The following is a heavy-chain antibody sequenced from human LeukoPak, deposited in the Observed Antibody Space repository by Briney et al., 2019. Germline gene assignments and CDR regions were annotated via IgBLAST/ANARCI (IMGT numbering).Heavy chain of an antibody. CDR1: GFTFGDYP. D-gene: IGHD5-12*01. CDR2: IRSKYYGGTT. CDR3: TRDAFISGYDHLFGY. V-gene: IGHV3-49*04. J-gene: IGHJ4*02. Sequence: GGSLRLSCTASGFTFGDYPMSWVRQAPGKGLEWEGFIRSKYYGGTTDYAASVTGRFTISRDDSNSIAYLQMNSLKTEDTAVYYCTRDAFISGYDHLFGYWGQGALVSVSS.